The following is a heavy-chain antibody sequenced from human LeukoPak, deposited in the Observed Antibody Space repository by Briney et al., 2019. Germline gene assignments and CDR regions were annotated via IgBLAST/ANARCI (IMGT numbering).Heavy chain of an antibody. CDR2: ISHDGSNK. V-gene: IGHV3-30-3*01. CDR1: GFTVSSNY. D-gene: IGHD1-26*01. CDR3: ARRYSGSYSNFDY. J-gene: IGHJ4*02. Sequence: GGSLRLSCAASGFTVSSNYMSWVRQAPGEGLEWVAVISHDGSNKYYADSVKGRFTISRDNSKNTLYLQMNSLRAEDTAVYYCARRYSGSYSNFDYWGQGTLVTVSS.